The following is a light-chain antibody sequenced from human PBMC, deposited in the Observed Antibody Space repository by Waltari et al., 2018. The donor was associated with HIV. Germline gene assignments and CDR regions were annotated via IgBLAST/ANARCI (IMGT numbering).Light chain of an antibody. J-gene: IGKJ2*01. CDR3: QQYDSGPRGIT. Sequence: EIVMTQSPPTLSVSPGQRVTLSCRPSQSISAKVAWYRQRPGQAPRLLIHEAATRPTGIPARFSGSGSGKEFTLTISSLQSEDFATYFCQQYDSGPRGITFGQGTMLEIK. V-gene: IGKV3-15*01. CDR2: EAA. CDR1: QSISAK.